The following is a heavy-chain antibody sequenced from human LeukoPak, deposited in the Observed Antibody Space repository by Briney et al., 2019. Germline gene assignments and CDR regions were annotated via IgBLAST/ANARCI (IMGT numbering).Heavy chain of an antibody. CDR2: TYSSGST. J-gene: IGHJ4*02. CDR1: DCTVSSNS. Sequence: TGGSLRLSCAASDCTVSSNSMSWIRQAPGKGLEWVSVTYSSGSTHYADSVKGRFTISRDTSKNTLYLQLSSLSAADTAVYYCATESYGGAWGQGTLVTVSS. V-gene: IGHV3-53*01. D-gene: IGHD1-26*01. CDR3: ATESYGGA.